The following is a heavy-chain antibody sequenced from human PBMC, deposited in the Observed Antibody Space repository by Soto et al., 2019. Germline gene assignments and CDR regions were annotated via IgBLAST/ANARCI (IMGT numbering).Heavy chain of an antibody. Sequence: QVQLVQSGAEVKKPGASVKVSCKASGYTFTSYAMHWVRQAPGQRLEWMGWINAGNGNTKYSQKFQGRVTITRDTSASTADMELISLRSEDTAVYYCARDLGFGLSDYWGQGSLVTVSS. CDR1: GYTFTSYA. CDR3: ARDLGFGLSDY. V-gene: IGHV1-3*01. CDR2: INAGNGNT. D-gene: IGHD3-10*01. J-gene: IGHJ4*02.